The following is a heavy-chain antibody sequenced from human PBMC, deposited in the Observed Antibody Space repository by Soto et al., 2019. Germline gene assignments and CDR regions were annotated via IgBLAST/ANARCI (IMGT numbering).Heavy chain of an antibody. CDR3: ARGWDGWYFDL. Sequence: EVQLVESGGGLVQPGGSVRLSCAASGFTVSGNYMSWVRQAPGKGLEWVSVINGGGITYYADSVKGRFSISRDNPKNTLYLQMNSLKVEDTAVYYCARGWDGWYFDLWGRGTLVTVSS. V-gene: IGHV3-66*01. CDR2: INGGGIT. CDR1: GFTVSGNY. J-gene: IGHJ2*01. D-gene: IGHD1-26*01.